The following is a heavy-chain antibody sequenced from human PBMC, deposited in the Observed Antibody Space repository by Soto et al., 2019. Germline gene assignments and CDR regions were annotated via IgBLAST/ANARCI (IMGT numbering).Heavy chain of an antibody. D-gene: IGHD3-3*01. CDR2: ISGSGGDT. J-gene: IGHJ4*02. CDR3: AKHDFWTLYNTGLDS. V-gene: IGHV3-23*01. Sequence: EVQLLESGGGLVQPGGSLILSCSASGFTFTSYAMSWVRQAPGKGLEWVSGISGSGGDTKSADSVKGRFIISRDNFKNMLYLQMNSLRAEDTAVYYCAKHDFWTLYNTGLDSWGQGTLVTVSS. CDR1: GFTFTSYA.